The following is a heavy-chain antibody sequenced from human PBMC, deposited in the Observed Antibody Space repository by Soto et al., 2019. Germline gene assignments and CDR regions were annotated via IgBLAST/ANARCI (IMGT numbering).Heavy chain of an antibody. CDR1: GFTFNNYA. Sequence: PGGSVRLSCAASGFTFNNYAMSWVRQAPGKGLEWVSAISGSGGSTYYADSVKGRFTISRDNSKNTLYLQMSRLRAEDTAIYYCATDHALDGRAYYYYGMDAWGQGTTVTVSS. J-gene: IGHJ6*02. CDR3: ATDHALDGRAYYYYGMDA. V-gene: IGHV3-23*01. D-gene: IGHD2-2*01. CDR2: ISGSGGST.